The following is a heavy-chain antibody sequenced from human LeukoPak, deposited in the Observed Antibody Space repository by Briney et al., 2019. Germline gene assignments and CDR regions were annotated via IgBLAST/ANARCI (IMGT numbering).Heavy chain of an antibody. CDR2: ITPSGST. J-gene: IGHJ4*02. Sequence: SETLSLTCVVYGGSFSGYFWSWIRQPPGKGLEWIGEITPSGSTNYNPSLKSRVSISIDTSKKKLSLRLTSVTAADSAVYYCASSFYYDRRDYWGQGTLVTVSS. D-gene: IGHD3-22*01. CDR1: GGSFSGYF. V-gene: IGHV4-34*01. CDR3: ASSFYYDRRDY.